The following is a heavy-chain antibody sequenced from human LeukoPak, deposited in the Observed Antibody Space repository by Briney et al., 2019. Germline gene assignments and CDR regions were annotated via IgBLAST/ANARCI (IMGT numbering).Heavy chain of an antibody. CDR3: AREGKGVGYCSGGSCYPNDY. CDR2: INPSGGST. Sequence: ASVKVSCKASGYTFISYYMYWVRQAPGQGLESIGIINPSGGSTTYAQKFQGRVAVTSDTSTSTVYMELSSLRSEDTAVYYCAREGKGVGYCSGGSCYPNDYWGQGTLVTVSS. J-gene: IGHJ4*02. D-gene: IGHD2-15*01. V-gene: IGHV1-46*01. CDR1: GYTFISYY.